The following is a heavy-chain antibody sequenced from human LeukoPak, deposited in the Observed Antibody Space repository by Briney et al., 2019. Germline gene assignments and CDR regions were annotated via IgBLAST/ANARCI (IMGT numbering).Heavy chain of an antibody. J-gene: IGHJ4*02. CDR2: ISGGGGST. V-gene: IGHV3-23*01. CDR3: AKDPSLYGSGSYSDY. Sequence: GGALRLSCAASGFTFSSYSMHWVRQAPGKGLEWVAAISGGGGSTYYADSVKGRFTISRDNSKNTLYLQMNSLRAEDTAVYYCAKDPSLYGSGSYSDYWGQGTLVTVSS. D-gene: IGHD3-10*01. CDR1: GFTFSSYS.